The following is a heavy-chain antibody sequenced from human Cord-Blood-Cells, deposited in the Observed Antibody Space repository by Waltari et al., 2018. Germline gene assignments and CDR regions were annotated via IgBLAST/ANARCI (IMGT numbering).Heavy chain of an antibody. CDR3: ARGDGGFDY. CDR2: ISSNGGST. V-gene: IGHV3-64*01. D-gene: IGHD3-16*01. CDR1: GFTFGSYA. Sequence: EVQLVESGGGLVQPGGSLRLSCAASGFTFGSYAMHWVRQAPGKGLEYVSAISSNGGSTYYANSVEGRFTISRDNSKNTLYLQMGSLRAEDMAVYYCARGDGGFDYWGQGTLVTVSS. J-gene: IGHJ4*02.